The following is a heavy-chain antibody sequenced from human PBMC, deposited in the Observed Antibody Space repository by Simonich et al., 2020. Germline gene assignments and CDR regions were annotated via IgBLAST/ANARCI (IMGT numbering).Heavy chain of an antibody. D-gene: IGHD3-3*01. CDR1: GYTFTGSY. CDR3: ARGGVQYYYYYMDV. V-gene: IGHV1-2*02. J-gene: IGHJ6*03. Sequence: QVQLVQSGAEVKKPGASVKVSCKASGYTFTGSYMHWVRQAPGQGLEWMGWINPNRGGTNYAQKFQGRVTWTRDTSISTAYMELSRLRADDTAVYYCARGGVQYYYYYMDVWGKGTTVTVSS. CDR2: INPNRGGT.